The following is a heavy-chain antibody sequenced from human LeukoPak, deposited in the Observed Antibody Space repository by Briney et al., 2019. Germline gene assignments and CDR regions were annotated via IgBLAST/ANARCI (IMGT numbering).Heavy chain of an antibody. V-gene: IGHV4-4*07. CDR2: IYNSGST. Sequence: SETLSLTCTVSGGSISSYYWSWIRQPAGKGLEWIGRIYNSGSTNYNPSLKSRATMSVDTSKNQFYLKLSSVTAADTAVYYCARIKWFGSGLYYFDYWGQGTLVTVSS. CDR1: GGSISSYY. J-gene: IGHJ4*02. CDR3: ARIKWFGSGLYYFDY. D-gene: IGHD6-19*01.